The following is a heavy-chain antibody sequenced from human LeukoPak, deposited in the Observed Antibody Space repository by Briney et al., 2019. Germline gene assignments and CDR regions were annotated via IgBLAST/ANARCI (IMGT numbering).Heavy chain of an antibody. CDR2: ISSGSGTT. J-gene: IGHJ4*02. Sequence: PGGSLRLSCAASGFTFSPLGMNWVRQAPGRGLEWVSYISSGSGTTYYADSVKGRFTISRDNAKNSLYLQLNSLRDEDTAVYYCARGRGLTLSYHYFDYWGQGTLVTVSS. CDR1: GFTFSPLG. CDR3: ARGRGLTLSYHYFDY. V-gene: IGHV3-48*02. D-gene: IGHD3-10*01.